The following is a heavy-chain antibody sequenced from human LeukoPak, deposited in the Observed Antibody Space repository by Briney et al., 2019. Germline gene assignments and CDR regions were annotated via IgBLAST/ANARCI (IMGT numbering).Heavy chain of an antibody. CDR1: GYSISSGYY. CDR3: ARGTRGLTNWFDP. V-gene: IGHV4-38-2*02. Sequence: SETLSLTCTVSGYSISSGYYWGWIRQPPGKGLEWIGSIYHSGSTYYNPSLKSRVTISVDTSKNQFSLKLSSVTAADTAVYYCARGTRGLTNWFDPWGQGTLVTVSS. CDR2: IYHSGST. D-gene: IGHD3-10*01. J-gene: IGHJ5*02.